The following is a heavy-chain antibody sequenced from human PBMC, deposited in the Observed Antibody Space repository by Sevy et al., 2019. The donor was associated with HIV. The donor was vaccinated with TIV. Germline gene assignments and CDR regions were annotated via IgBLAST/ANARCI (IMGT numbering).Heavy chain of an antibody. CDR1: GFIFSNYE. J-gene: IGHJ4*02. CDR3: GRATYYYDTSGPYFFDF. Sequence: GGSLRLSCIASGFIFSNYEMNWVRQAPGKGLEWVSYITSSGSTKHYADSVKGRFTISRDNGKNSIYLQMNSLRAEDTAVYYCGRATYYYDTSGPYFFDFWGQGTLVTVSS. CDR2: ITSSGSTK. V-gene: IGHV3-48*03. D-gene: IGHD3-22*01.